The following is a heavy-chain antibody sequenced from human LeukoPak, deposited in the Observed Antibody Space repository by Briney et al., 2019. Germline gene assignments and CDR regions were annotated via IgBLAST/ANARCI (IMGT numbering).Heavy chain of an antibody. V-gene: IGHV4-4*07. CDR3: VRGNYTDGGRNWFDP. J-gene: IGHJ5*02. Sequence: PSETLSLTCTVSGDSIHSHFYGWIRQPAGKGLEWIGRTHTNGYTLYNPSLKSRVTMSVDTSKSQFSLRLTSVTAADTAFYYCVRGNYTDGGRNWFDPWGQGILVTVSS. CDR1: GDSIHSHF. D-gene: IGHD1-7*01. CDR2: THTNGYT.